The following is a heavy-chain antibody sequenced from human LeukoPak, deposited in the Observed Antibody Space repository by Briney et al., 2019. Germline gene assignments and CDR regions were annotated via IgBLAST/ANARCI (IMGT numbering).Heavy chain of an antibody. CDR3: AKVMYYYGSGSYYN. CDR1: GFTFSSYA. D-gene: IGHD3-10*01. Sequence: GGSLRLSCAASGFTFSSYAMHWVRQAPGKGLEWVAVISYDGNNKYYADSVKGRFTITRDNSKNTLYLQMNSLRAEDTAVYYCAKVMYYYGSGSYYNWGQGTLVTVSS. CDR2: ISYDGNNK. J-gene: IGHJ4*02. V-gene: IGHV3-30-3*01.